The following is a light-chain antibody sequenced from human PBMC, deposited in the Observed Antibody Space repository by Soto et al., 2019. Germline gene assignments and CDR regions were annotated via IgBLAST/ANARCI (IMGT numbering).Light chain of an antibody. V-gene: IGKV1-5*01. J-gene: IGKJ1*01. CDR3: QEYNTYPWK. Sequence: DIQVTQTPWTLSASAGERVTFTCRASQSISSWLAWYQQKPGKAPKLLLYDASTLQSGVPSRFSGSGSGTDFTLTISRLHPDDFATYYCQEYNTYPWKCGQGTKGDIK. CDR2: DAS. CDR1: QSISSW.